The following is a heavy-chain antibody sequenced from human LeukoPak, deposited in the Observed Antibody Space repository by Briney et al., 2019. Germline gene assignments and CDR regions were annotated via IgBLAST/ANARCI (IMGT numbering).Heavy chain of an antibody. J-gene: IGHJ4*02. CDR1: GFTFSSYG. CDR2: ISGSGGST. CDR3: AKGRVLMVYAPAYDY. D-gene: IGHD2-8*01. Sequence: PGGSLRLSCAASGFTFSSYGMHWVRQAPGKGLEWVSAISGSGGSTYYADSVKGRFTISRDNSKNTLYLQMNSLRAEDTAVYYCAKGRVLMVYAPAYDYWGQGTPVTVSS. V-gene: IGHV3-23*01.